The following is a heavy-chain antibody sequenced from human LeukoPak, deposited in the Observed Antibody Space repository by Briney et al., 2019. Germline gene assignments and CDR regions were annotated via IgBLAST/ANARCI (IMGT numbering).Heavy chain of an antibody. Sequence: GGSLRLSCAASGFTFDDYGMHWVRQAPGKGLEWVSGISWNTGSIGYADSVKGRFTISRDNAKNSLYLQMNSLRPEDTALYYCAKRGVTAAGTWTYFDLWGRGTLVTVSS. J-gene: IGHJ2*01. CDR2: ISWNTGSI. V-gene: IGHV3-9*01. CDR3: AKRGVTAAGTWTYFDL. D-gene: IGHD6-13*01. CDR1: GFTFDDYG.